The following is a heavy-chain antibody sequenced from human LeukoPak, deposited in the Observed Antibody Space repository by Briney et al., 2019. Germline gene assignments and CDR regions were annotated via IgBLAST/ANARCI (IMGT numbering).Heavy chain of an antibody. D-gene: IGHD3-3*01. CDR3: ARANYDFWSGARGAFDI. Sequence: SETLSLTCTVSGGSISSSSYYWGWIRQPPGKGLEWIGSIYYSGSTYYNPSLKSRVTISVNTSKNQFSLKLSSVTAADTAVYYCARANYDFWSGARGAFDIWGQGTMVTVSS. CDR2: IYYSGST. V-gene: IGHV4-39*01. CDR1: GGSISSSSYY. J-gene: IGHJ3*02.